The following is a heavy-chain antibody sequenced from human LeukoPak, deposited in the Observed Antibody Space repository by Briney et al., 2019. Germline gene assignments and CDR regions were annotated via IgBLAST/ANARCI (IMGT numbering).Heavy chain of an antibody. CDR1: GGSISTNTYY. CDR3: ESMLGGRIGKYFDY. Sequence: SETLSLTCTVSGGSISTNTYYWGWIRQPPGKGLEWIGSISYSGSTYYNPSLKSRVTISVDTSKNQFSLKLSSVTAADTTVYYCESMLGGRIGKYFDYWGQGTLVTVSS. D-gene: IGHD3-10*02. J-gene: IGHJ4*02. CDR2: ISYSGST. V-gene: IGHV4-39*01.